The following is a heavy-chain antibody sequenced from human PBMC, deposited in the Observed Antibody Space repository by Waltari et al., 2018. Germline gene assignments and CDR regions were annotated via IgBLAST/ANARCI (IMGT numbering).Heavy chain of an antibody. CDR2: IKQDGSEK. CDR3: ARVKTVVTIAFDI. D-gene: IGHD2-15*01. CDR1: GFPFSSFG. Sequence: EVQLVESGGGLVQPGGSLMLSCEASGFPFSSFGMSWFLQAPGKGLEWVANIKQDGSEKYYVDSVKGRFTISRDNAKNSLYLQMNSLRAEDTAVYYCARVKTVVTIAFDIWGQGTMVTVSS. V-gene: IGHV3-7*01. J-gene: IGHJ3*02.